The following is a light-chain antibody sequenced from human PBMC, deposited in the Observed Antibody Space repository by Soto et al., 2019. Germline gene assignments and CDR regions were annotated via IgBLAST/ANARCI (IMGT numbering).Light chain of an antibody. J-gene: IGKJ4*01. CDR3: QQYSSTLLT. V-gene: IGKV4-1*01. CDR2: WAS. CDR1: QSVLFSSNNKNY. Sequence: DIVMTQSPDSLAVFLGERATINCKSSQSVLFSSNNKNYLAWYQQKPGQPPKLLIYWASTREVGVPDRFSGSGSGTDFTLTISSVQAEDVAVYYCQQYSSTLLTFGGGTKVEIK.